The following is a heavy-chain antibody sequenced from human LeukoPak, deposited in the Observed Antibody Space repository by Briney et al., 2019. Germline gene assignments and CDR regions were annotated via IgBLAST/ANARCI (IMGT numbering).Heavy chain of an antibody. CDR2: INHRGST. V-gene: IGHV4-34*01. Sequence: SETLSLTCAVYAGSFSGYYWSWIRQPPGKGLEWIGEINHRGSTNYNPSLKSRVTISVDTSKNQFSLKLSSVTAADTAVYYCARGARGDYYFDYWGQGTLVTVSS. CDR3: ARGARGDYYFDY. J-gene: IGHJ4*02. CDR1: AGSFSGYY. D-gene: IGHD3-10*01.